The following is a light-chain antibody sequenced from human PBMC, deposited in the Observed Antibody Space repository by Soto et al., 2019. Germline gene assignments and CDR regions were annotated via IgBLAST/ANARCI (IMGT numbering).Light chain of an antibody. CDR1: QSISSW. Sequence: DIQLTQSPWSPSASVGDRVTITCRASQSISSWLAWYQQKPGKAPKLLIYDASSLESGVPSRFSGSGSGTEFTLTISSLQPDDFATYYCQQYNSYPWTFGQGTKVDI. J-gene: IGKJ1*01. CDR2: DAS. V-gene: IGKV1-5*01. CDR3: QQYNSYPWT.